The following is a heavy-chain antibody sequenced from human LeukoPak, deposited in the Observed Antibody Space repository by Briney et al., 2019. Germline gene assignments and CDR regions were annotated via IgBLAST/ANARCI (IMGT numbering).Heavy chain of an antibody. Sequence: SETLSLTCAVYGGSFSGYYWSWIRQPPGKGLEWIGEINHSGSTNYNPSLKSRVTISVDTSKNQFSLKLSSVTAADTAVYHCAGIAARSVDSFDYWGQGTLVTVSS. D-gene: IGHD6-6*01. V-gene: IGHV4-34*01. J-gene: IGHJ4*02. CDR2: INHSGST. CDR1: GGSFSGYY. CDR3: AGIAARSVDSFDY.